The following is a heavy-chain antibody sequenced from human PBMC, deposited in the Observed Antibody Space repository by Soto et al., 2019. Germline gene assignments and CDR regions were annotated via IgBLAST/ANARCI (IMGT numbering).Heavy chain of an antibody. CDR1: GSTFSLDS. D-gene: IGHD6-13*01. Sequence: CSLRLSFAASGSTFSLDSMHWVRHARVKGLEWVAVTSDNGSNKYYADSVKGRFTISRDNSKNTVYLQMNSLRAEDTAVYYCARDAEAAAGTFQFDPWGQGTLVTVSS. CDR3: ARDAEAAAGTFQFDP. J-gene: IGHJ5*02. V-gene: IGHV3-30-3*01. CDR2: TSDNGSNK.